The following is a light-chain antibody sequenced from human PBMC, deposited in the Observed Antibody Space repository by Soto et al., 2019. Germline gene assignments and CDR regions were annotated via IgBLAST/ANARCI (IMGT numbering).Light chain of an antibody. Sequence: EIVLTQSPATLSLSPGERATLSCRASQSVSNYLAWYQQKPGQAPRLLIYDVTNRATGIPARFSGSGSGTDFTLTISSLEPEDFAVYYCQSLFTVGPGTKVDIK. CDR1: QSVSNY. CDR3: QSLFT. J-gene: IGKJ3*01. V-gene: IGKV3-11*01. CDR2: DVT.